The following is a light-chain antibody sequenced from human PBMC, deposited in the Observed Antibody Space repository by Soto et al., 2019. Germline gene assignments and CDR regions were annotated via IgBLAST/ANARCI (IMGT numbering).Light chain of an antibody. V-gene: IGKV3-20*01. J-gene: IGKJ2*01. CDR2: GAS. CDR3: PRYGDSGT. Sequence: DIFVTQSPGTLSLGPGERAALSCRASQSLSTNDAAWYHQKPGQAPRLLIYGASKRATGIPDRFTGRGSATDFTLTIDILEAEVVGVFYCPRYGDSGTFGQGTKVDIK. CDR1: QSLSTND.